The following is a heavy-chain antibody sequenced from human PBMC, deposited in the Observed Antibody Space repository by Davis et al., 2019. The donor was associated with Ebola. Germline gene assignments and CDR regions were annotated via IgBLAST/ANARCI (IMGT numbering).Heavy chain of an antibody. Sequence: PGGSLRLSCAASGLTFSRHSMNWVRQAPGKGLECVASITASDTDPYYADSVKGRFTISRDTSNNTLFLQMNSLRAEDTAVYYCARTQGFGRHLWFDSWGQGTLVAVSS. CDR2: ITASDTDP. V-gene: IGHV3-21*04. J-gene: IGHJ5*01. D-gene: IGHD1-1*01. CDR3: ARTQGFGRHLWFDS. CDR1: GLTFSRHS.